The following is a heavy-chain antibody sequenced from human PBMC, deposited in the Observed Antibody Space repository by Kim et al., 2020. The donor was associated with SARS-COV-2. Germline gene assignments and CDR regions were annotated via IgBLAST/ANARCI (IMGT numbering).Heavy chain of an antibody. CDR1: GFTLGNYW. D-gene: IGHD5-18*01. Sequence: GGSLRLSCAASGFTLGNYWMSWVRQAPGKGLEWVANIKQDGSEKNYVDSVKGQFTISRENAQSSLSLQLNSLRAEDTAVYYCVSTATFDYWGQGALVTVS. V-gene: IGHV3-7*05. CDR3: VSTATFDY. CDR2: IKQDGSEK. J-gene: IGHJ4*02.